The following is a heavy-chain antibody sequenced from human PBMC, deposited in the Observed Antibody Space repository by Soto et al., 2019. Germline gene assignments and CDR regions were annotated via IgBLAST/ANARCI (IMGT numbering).Heavy chain of an antibody. CDR2: ISAYNGNT. CDR3: ARDRGVAPPVAGNTHYYYYMDV. D-gene: IGHD6-19*01. V-gene: IGHV1-18*01. Sequence: QDQLVQSGVEVKKPGASVKVSCKASGYSFTNYGITWVRQAPGQGFEWMGWISAYNGNTNYAQKFQGRVTLTTDASTSTAYLELRRRRSDDTAVYYCARDRGVAPPVAGNTHYYYYMDVWGKGTTVTVSS. J-gene: IGHJ6*03. CDR1: GYSFTNYG.